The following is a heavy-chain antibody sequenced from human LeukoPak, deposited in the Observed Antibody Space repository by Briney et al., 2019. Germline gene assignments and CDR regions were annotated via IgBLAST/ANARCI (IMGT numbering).Heavy chain of an antibody. CDR2: IYHSGST. CDR1: GGSISSSNW. V-gene: IGHV4-4*02. Sequence: NPSETLSLTCAVSGGSISSSNWWSWVRQPPGKGLEWIGQIYHSGSTNYNPSLKSRVTISVDKSKNQFSLKLSSVTAADTAVYYCARLYSSSWRIDYWGQGTLVTVSS. D-gene: IGHD6-13*01. J-gene: IGHJ4*02. CDR3: ARLYSSSWRIDY.